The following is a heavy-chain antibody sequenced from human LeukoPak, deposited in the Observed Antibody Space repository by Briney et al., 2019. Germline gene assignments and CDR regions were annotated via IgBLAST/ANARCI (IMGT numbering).Heavy chain of an antibody. J-gene: IGHJ4*02. CDR1: GFTFSSYA. V-gene: IGHV3-30-3*01. Sequence: PGGSLRLSCAASGFTFSSYAMHWVRQAPGKGLEWVAVISYDGSNKYYADSVKGRFTISRDNSKNTLYLQMNSLRAEDTAVYYCARDQYYYGSGSYNGFDYWGQGTLVTVSS. D-gene: IGHD3-10*01. CDR2: ISYDGSNK. CDR3: ARDQYYYGSGSYNGFDY.